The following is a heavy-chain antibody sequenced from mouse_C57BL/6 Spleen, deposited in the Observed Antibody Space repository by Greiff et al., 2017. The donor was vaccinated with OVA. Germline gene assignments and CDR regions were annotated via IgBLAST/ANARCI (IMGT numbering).Heavy chain of an antibody. CDR3: ARGSNYFFDY. D-gene: IGHD2-5*01. J-gene: IGHJ2*01. V-gene: IGHV1-9*01. CDR1: GYTFADYW. Sequence: QVQLQQSGAELMMPGASVKLSCKATGYTFADYWIEWVKQRPGHGLEWIGEILPGSSSPNYNENFKGKATFTADISSNTAYMQLGSLTTEDSAIYYCARGSNYFFDYWGQGTTLSVSS. CDR2: ILPGSSSP.